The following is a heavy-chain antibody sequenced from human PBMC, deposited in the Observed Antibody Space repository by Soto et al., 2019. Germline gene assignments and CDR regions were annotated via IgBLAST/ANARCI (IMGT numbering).Heavy chain of an antibody. D-gene: IGHD6-6*01. J-gene: IGHJ6*02. CDR2: INHSGST. CDR1: GGSFSDYF. V-gene: IGHV4-34*01. CDR3: AGREFASSSFHYYYYAVDV. Sequence: PSETLSPTCAVYGGSFSDYFWTWIRQPPGKGLEWIGEINHSGSTNFNPSLKSRVAISADTSRNQFSLRVTSVTAADTAVYYCAGREFASSSFHYYYYAVDVWGQGTTVTVSS.